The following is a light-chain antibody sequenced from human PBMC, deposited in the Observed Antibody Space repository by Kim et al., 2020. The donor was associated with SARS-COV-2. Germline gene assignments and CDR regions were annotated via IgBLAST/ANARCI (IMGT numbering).Light chain of an antibody. CDR1: QDIGIW. Sequence: DIQMTQSPSSVSASVGDRVTITCRASQDIGIWLAWYQQKPGKAPNLLIYGASNLQSEVPSRFSGGKSGTVFTLTISSLQPEDFATYYCQQANSFPPALTFGGGTKLEI. V-gene: IGKV1-12*01. CDR2: GAS. J-gene: IGKJ4*01. CDR3: QQANSFPPALT.